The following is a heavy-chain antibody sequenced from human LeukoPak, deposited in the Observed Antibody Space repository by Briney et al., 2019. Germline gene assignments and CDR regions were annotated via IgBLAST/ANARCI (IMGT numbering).Heavy chain of an antibody. D-gene: IGHD6-13*01. V-gene: IGHV4-61*08. Sequence: SETLSLTCSVSGASLSGDYFWGWIRQSPGKGLEWIGDINYSGITNYNPSLKSRVIISVDTSKNQFSLKLSSVTAADTAVYYCARASSSWDYYYGMDVWGQGTTVTVSS. J-gene: IGHJ6*02. CDR3: ARASSSWDYYYGMDV. CDR2: INYSGIT. CDR1: GASLSGDYF.